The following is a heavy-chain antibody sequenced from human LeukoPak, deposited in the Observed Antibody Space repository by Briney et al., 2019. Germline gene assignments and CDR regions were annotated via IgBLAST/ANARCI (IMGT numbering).Heavy chain of an antibody. CDR1: GFTFSSYA. CDR3: ARSRGYYYGMDV. J-gene: IGHJ6*02. CDR2: ISYDGSNK. V-gene: IGHV3-30*04. Sequence: GGSLRLSCAASGFTFSSYAMHWVRQAPGEGLEWVAVISYDGSNKYYADSVKGRFTISRDNSKNTLYLQMNSLRAEDTAVYYCARSRGYYYGMDVWGQGTTVTVSS.